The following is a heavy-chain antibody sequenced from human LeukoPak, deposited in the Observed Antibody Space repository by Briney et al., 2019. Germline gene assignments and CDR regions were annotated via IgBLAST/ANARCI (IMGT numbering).Heavy chain of an antibody. Sequence: GGSLRLSCAASGFTFSSYAMSWVRQAPGKGLEWVSTISGSGGSTYYADSVKGRFTISRDNSKNTLYLQMNSLRAEDTAAYYCAKRVEYNSSHNCYSDYWGQGTLVTVSS. V-gene: IGHV3-23*01. J-gene: IGHJ4*02. CDR2: ISGSGGST. CDR1: GFTFSSYA. D-gene: IGHD3-22*01. CDR3: AKRVEYNSSHNCYSDY.